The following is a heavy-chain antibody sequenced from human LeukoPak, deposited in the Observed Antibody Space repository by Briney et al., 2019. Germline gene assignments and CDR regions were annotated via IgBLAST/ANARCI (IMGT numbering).Heavy chain of an antibody. CDR1: GYTFSSYA. CDR3: ARGEQWLVSPFDY. D-gene: IGHD6-19*01. V-gene: IGHV1-3*01. Sequence: ASVKVSCKASGYTFSSYAIHWVRQAPGQRPEWMGWIYVGNGNTKYSQKFQDRVTITRDTSASTVYMELTSLRSEDTAVYSCARGEQWLVSPFDYWGQGTLVTVSS. CDR2: IYVGNGNT. J-gene: IGHJ4*02.